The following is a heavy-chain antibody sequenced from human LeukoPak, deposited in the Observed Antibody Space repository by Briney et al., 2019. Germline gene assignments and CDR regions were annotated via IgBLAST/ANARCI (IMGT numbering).Heavy chain of an antibody. V-gene: IGHV3-74*01. CDR2: INSDGSST. CDR1: GFTFSSYA. CDR3: ARDQNQWFGEPLNWFDP. Sequence: GGSLRLSCAASGFTFSSYAMSWVRQAPGKGLVWVSRINSDGSSTSYADSVKGRFTISRDNAKNTLYLQMNSLRAEDTAVYYCARDQNQWFGEPLNWFDPWGQGTLVTVSS. D-gene: IGHD3-10*01. J-gene: IGHJ5*02.